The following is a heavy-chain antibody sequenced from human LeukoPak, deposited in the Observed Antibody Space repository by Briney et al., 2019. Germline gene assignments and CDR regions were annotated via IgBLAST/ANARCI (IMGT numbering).Heavy chain of an antibody. Sequence: PPQTLSLTCAISGDSVSSNSAAWNWIRQSPSRGLEWLGRTYYRSKWYNDYAVSVKSRITINPDTSKNQFSLQLNSVTPEDTAVYYCARAITMVRGVDWFDPWGQGTLVTVSS. CDR3: ARAITMVRGVDWFDP. CDR2: TYYRSKWYN. J-gene: IGHJ5*02. V-gene: IGHV6-1*01. CDR1: GDSVSSNSAA. D-gene: IGHD3-10*01.